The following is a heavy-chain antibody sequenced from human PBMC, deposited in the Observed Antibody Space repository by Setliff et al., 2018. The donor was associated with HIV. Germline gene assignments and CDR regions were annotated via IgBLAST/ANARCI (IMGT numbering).Heavy chain of an antibody. CDR3: ARGYNWNYVLAY. V-gene: IGHV1-69*06. J-gene: IGHJ4*02. D-gene: IGHD1-7*01. CDR2: IIPISGTS. Sequence: SVKVSCKASGGTFSDHGITWVRQAPGQGLDWMGGIIPISGTSNYAQKFWGRVTITADTSTSTAYMELSSLTSEDTAVYYCARGYNWNYVLAYWGQGTLVTVSS. CDR1: GGTFSDHG.